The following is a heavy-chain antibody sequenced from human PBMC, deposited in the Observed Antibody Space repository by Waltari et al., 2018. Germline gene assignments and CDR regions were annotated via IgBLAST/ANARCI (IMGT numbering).Heavy chain of an antibody. Sequence: EVQLVESGGGLVKPGGSLRRSCAASGFTFSSYSMHWVRQAPGKGLEWVANINQDGSEKRYVDSVKGRFTISRDNARNSLYLQLNSLRAEDTAFYYCARDYYYYLDVWGKGTTVTVSS. CDR1: GFTFSSYS. J-gene: IGHJ6*03. CDR3: ARDYYYYLDV. CDR2: INQDGSEK. V-gene: IGHV3-7*01.